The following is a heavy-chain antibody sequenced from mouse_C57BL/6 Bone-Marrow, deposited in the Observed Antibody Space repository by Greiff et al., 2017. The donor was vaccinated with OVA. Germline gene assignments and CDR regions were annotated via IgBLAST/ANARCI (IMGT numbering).Heavy chain of an antibody. D-gene: IGHD2-3*01. Sequence: EVQLQQSGPVLVKPGASVKMSCKASGYTFTDYYMNWVQQSHGKSLEWIGVINPYNGGTSYNQKFKGKATLTVDKSSSTAYMELNSLTSEDSAVYYCARWDGFPFAYWGQGTLVTVSA. V-gene: IGHV1-19*01. CDR3: ARWDGFPFAY. J-gene: IGHJ3*01. CDR1: GYTFTDYY. CDR2: INPYNGGT.